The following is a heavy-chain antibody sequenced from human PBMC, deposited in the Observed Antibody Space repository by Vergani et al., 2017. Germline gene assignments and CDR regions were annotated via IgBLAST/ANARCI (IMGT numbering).Heavy chain of an antibody. Sequence: QVQLQQWGAGLLKPSETLSLTCAVYGGSFSGYYWSWIRQPPGKGLEWTGEINHSGSTNYNTSLKSRVTISVETSKNQFSLKLSSVTAADTAVYYSARGNYYDSSGYYGTSDFDYWGQGTLVTVSS. J-gene: IGHJ4*02. CDR2: INHSGST. CDR1: GGSFSGYY. CDR3: ARGNYYDSSGYYGTSDFDY. D-gene: IGHD3-22*01. V-gene: IGHV4-34*01.